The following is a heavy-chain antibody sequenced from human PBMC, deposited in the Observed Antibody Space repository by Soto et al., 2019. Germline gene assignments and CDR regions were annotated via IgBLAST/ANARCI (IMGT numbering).Heavy chain of an antibody. CDR2: IYHSGST. V-gene: IGHV4-30-2*01. CDR1: GGSISSGGYS. J-gene: IGHJ4*02. Sequence: SETLSLTCAVSGGSISSGGYSWSWIRQPPGKGLEWIGYIYHSGSTYYNPSLKSRVTISVDRSKNQFSLNLSSWTAAYTAVYYCARGVILDYWGQGSLVTVSS. CDR3: ARGVILDY.